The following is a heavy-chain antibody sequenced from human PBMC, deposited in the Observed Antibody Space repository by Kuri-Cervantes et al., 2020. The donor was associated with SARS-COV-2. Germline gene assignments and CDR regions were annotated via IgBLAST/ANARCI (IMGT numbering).Heavy chain of an antibody. J-gene: IGHJ6*03. V-gene: IGHV4-30-4*08. D-gene: IGHD2/OR15-2a*01. CDR1: GGSISSGDYY. CDR3: ARAGIKFQDFYHYYYMDV. CDR2: IYYSGST. Sequence: SETLSLTCTVSGGSISSGDYYWSWIRQPPGKGLEWIGYIYYSGSTYYNPSLKSRVIVSVDTSTNQLSLRLNSVTAADTAVYYCARAGIKFQDFYHYYYMDVWGKGTTVTVSS.